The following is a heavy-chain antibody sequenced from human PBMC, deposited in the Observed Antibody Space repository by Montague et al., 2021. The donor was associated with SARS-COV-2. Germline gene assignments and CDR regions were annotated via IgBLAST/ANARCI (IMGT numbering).Heavy chain of an antibody. CDR2: INHSGST. CDR1: GVSFSGYY. CDR3: TRGDLRYSSSWYLDY. V-gene: IGHV4-34*01. D-gene: IGHD6-13*01. J-gene: IGHJ4*02. Sequence: SETLSLTCAVYGVSFSGYYWSWIRQPPGKGLEWIGEINHSGSTNYNPSLKSRVTISVDTSKNQFSLKLSSVTAADTAVYYCTRGDLRYSSSWYLDYWGQGTLVTVSS.